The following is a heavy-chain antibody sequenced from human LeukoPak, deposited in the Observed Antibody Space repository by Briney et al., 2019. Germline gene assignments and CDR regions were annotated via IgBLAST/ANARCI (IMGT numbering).Heavy chain of an antibody. V-gene: IGHV1-69*06. CDR3: ARASWLHPFDI. D-gene: IGHD5-24*01. J-gene: IGHJ3*02. CDR1: GYTSTSYG. Sequence: SVKVSCKASGYTSTSYGISWVRQAPGQGLEWMGGIIPIFGTANYAQKFQGRVTITADKSTSTAYMELSSLRSEDTAVYYCARASWLHPFDIWGQGTMVTVSS. CDR2: IIPIFGTA.